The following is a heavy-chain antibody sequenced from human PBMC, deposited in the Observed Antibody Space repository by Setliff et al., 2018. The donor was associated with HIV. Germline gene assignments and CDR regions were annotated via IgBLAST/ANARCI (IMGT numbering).Heavy chain of an antibody. CDR3: AKGRRGYSYGYDAFDI. CDR2: IKQDGSEK. Sequence: GGSLRLSCAASGFTFSSYWMSWVRQAPGKGLEWVANIKQDGSEKYYMDSVKGRFTISRDKAKNSLYLQMNSLRAEDMALYYCAKGRRGYSYGYDAFDIWGQGTMVTVSS. CDR1: GFTFSSYW. V-gene: IGHV3-7*03. D-gene: IGHD5-18*01. J-gene: IGHJ3*02.